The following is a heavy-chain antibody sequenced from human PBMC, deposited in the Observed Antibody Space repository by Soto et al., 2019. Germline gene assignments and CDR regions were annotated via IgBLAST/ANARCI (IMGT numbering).Heavy chain of an antibody. CDR1: GFTFSSYW. V-gene: IGHV3-7*01. CDR3: AGSSGRARNTTYYYYYYMDV. D-gene: IGHD1-1*01. CDR2: IKQDGSEK. J-gene: IGHJ6*03. Sequence: GGSLRLSCAASGFTFSSYWMSWVRQAPGKGLEWVANIKQDGSEKYYVDSVKGRFTISRDNAKNSLYLQMNSLRAEDTAVYYCAGSSGRARNTTYYYYYYMDVWGKGTTVTVSS.